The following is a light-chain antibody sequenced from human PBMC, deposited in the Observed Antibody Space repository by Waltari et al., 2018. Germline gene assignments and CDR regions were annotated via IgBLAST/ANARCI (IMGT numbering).Light chain of an antibody. CDR1: QSVSRF. V-gene: IGKV3-20*01. Sequence: EIVLTQSPGTLSLSPGERGTISCRASQSVSRFLDGYQQKPGQAPRLLIYGAPTRATGIPDRFSGSWSGTDFSLTISRLEPEDFAVYYCQKYDRLPATFGQGTKVEIK. J-gene: IGKJ1*01. CDR2: GAP. CDR3: QKYDRLPAT.